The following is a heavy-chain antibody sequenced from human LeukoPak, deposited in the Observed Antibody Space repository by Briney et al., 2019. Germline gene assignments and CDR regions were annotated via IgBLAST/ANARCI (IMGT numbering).Heavy chain of an antibody. J-gene: IGHJ5*02. CDR2: ISAYNGNT. D-gene: IGHD3-3*01. V-gene: IGHV1-18*01. CDR3: ARWAFGRFLEWSTRRNWFDP. Sequence: VASVKVSCKASGYTFTSYGISWVRQAPGQGLEWMGWISAYNGNTNYAQKLQGRVTMTTDTSTSTAYMELRSLRSDDTAVYYCARWAFGRFLEWSTRRNWFDPWGQGTLVTVSS. CDR1: GYTFTSYG.